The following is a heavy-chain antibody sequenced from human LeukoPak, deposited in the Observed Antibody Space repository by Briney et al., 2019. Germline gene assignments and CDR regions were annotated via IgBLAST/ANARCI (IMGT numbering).Heavy chain of an antibody. Sequence: ASVKVSCKASGYTFSGYYMHWVRQAPGQGLEWMGWINPNSGGTNYAQKFKGRVTMTRDTSISTAYMELSRLRSDDTAVYHCATPYYYGSGSYYNPPDSWGQGTLVTVSS. V-gene: IGHV1-2*02. J-gene: IGHJ5*01. CDR3: ATPYYYGSGSYYNPPDS. CDR2: INPNSGGT. D-gene: IGHD3-10*01. CDR1: GYTFSGYY.